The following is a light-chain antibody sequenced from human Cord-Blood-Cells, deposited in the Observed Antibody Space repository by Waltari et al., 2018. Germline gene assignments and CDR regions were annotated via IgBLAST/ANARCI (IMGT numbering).Light chain of an antibody. CDR2: GAS. Sequence: EIVLTQSPGTLSLSPGERATLSCRASQRVSSSYLAWYQQKPGQAPRLLIYGASSRATGIPDRFSGSVSGTDFTLTISRLEPEDFAVYYCQQYGSSYTFGQGTKLEIK. J-gene: IGKJ2*01. V-gene: IGKV3-20*01. CDR1: QRVSSSY. CDR3: QQYGSSYT.